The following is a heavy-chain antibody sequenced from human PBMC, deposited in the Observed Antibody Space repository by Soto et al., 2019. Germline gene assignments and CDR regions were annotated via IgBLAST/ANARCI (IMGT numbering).Heavy chain of an antibody. D-gene: IGHD3-10*01. CDR2: ISGSGGST. CDR1: GFTFSSYA. CDR3: AKYPVNYYGSGSYYFFDY. Sequence: EVQLLESGGGLVQPWGSLRLSCAASGFTFSSYAMSWVRQAPGKGLEWVSAISGSGGSTYYADSVKGRFTISRDNSKNTLYLQMNSLRAEDTAVYYCAKYPVNYYGSGSYYFFDYWGQGTLVTVSS. V-gene: IGHV3-23*01. J-gene: IGHJ4*02.